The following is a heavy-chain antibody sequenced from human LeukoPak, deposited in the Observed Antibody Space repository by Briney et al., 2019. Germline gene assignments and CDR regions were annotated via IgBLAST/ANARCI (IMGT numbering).Heavy chain of an antibody. CDR2: IYTSGST. V-gene: IGHV4-61*02. CDR1: GGSISSGSYY. D-gene: IGHD6-13*01. CDR3: AAGYSRSVYYYYMDV. J-gene: IGHJ6*03. Sequence: SQTLSLTCTVSGGSISSGSYYWSWIRQPAGKGLEWIGRIYTSGSTNYNPSLKSRVTISVDTSKNQFSLKLSSVTAADTAVYYCAAGYSRSVYYYYMDVWGKGTTVTASS.